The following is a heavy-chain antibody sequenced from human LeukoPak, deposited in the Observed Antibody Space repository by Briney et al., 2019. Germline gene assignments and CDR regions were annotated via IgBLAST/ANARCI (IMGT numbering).Heavy chain of an antibody. V-gene: IGHV4-61*08. Sequence: PSQTLSLTCTVSGGSISSGGYYWSWIRQPPGRGLECIGYIYYSGSTNYNPSLKSRVTISVDTSKNQFSLKLNSVTAADTAVYYCTRNAGRSGNWYLDLWGRGTLVTVSS. D-gene: IGHD6-25*01. J-gene: IGHJ2*01. CDR2: IYYSGST. CDR3: TRNAGRSGNWYLDL. CDR1: GGSISSGGYY.